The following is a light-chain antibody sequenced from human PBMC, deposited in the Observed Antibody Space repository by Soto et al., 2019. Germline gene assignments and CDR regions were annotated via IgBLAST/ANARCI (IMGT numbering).Light chain of an antibody. CDR2: AAS. J-gene: IGKJ4*01. CDR1: QSISSY. CDR3: QQSYSTLLT. V-gene: IGKV1-39*01. Sequence: DIPMTPSPSSLSSSVGDRVTLTFRASQSISSYLNWYQQKPGKAPKLLIYAASSLQSGVPSRFSGSGSGTDFTLTISSLQPEDFATYYCQQSYSTLLTFGGGTKVDIK.